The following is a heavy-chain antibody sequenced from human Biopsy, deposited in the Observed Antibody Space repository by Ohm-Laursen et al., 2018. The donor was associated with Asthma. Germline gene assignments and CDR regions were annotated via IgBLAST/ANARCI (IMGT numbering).Heavy chain of an antibody. V-gene: IGHV3-23*03. CDR2: IYSGGTS. Sequence: GSLRLSCSASGFTFDDYAMHWVRQAPGKGLEWVSVIYSGGTSHTADSVRGRFTISRDFSKNTLHLQMHSLRVEDTAVCYCARGDSSGWSHYYFDYWGQGTLVTVSS. J-gene: IGHJ4*02. CDR1: GFTFDDYA. CDR3: ARGDSSGWSHYYFDY. D-gene: IGHD6-19*01.